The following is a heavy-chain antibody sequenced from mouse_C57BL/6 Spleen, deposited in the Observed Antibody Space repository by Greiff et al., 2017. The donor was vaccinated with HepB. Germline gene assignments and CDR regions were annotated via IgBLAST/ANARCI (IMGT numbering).Heavy chain of an antibody. Sequence: EVQLVESGPGLVKPSQSLSLTCSVTGYSITSGYYWNWIRQFPGNKLEWMGYISYDGSNNYNPSLKNRISITRDTSKNQFFLKLNSVTTEDTATYYCARGGSSYVPFAYWGQGTLVTVSA. CDR1: GYSITSGYY. CDR3: ARGGSSYVPFAY. CDR2: ISYDGSN. D-gene: IGHD1-1*01. J-gene: IGHJ3*01. V-gene: IGHV3-6*01.